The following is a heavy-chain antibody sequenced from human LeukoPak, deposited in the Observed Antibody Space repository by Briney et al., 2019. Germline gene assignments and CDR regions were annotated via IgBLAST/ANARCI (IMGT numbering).Heavy chain of an antibody. V-gene: IGHV4-59*01. CDR3: ARKSYYDSSGYYYVFDY. J-gene: IGHJ4*02. D-gene: IGHD3-22*01. CDR2: IYYSGST. CDR1: GGSISSYC. Sequence: SETLSLTCTVSGGSISSYCWSWIRQPPGKGLEWIGYIYYSGSTNYNPSLKSRVTISVDTSKNQFSLKLSSVTAADTAVYYCARKSYYDSSGYYYVFDYWGQGTLVTVSS.